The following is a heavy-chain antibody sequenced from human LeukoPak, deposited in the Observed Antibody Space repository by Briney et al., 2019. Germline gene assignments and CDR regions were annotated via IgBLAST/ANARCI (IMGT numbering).Heavy chain of an antibody. Sequence: GGSLRLSCAASGFRFDDSAMHWVRQPPGKGLEWVSLISGDGDSTFYADSVRGRSTISRDNSKNSLYLQMNSLRPEDTALYYCAAYVNLDYWGQGTLVTASS. J-gene: IGHJ4*02. CDR3: AAYVNLDY. CDR2: ISGDGDST. D-gene: IGHD3-10*02. V-gene: IGHV3-43*02. CDR1: GFRFDDSA.